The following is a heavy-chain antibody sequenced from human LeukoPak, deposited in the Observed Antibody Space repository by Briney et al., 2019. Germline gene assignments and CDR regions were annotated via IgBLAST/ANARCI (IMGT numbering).Heavy chain of an antibody. D-gene: IGHD2-21*01. V-gene: IGHV3-47*02. J-gene: IGHJ3*02. CDR2: IGTGGDT. CDR1: GFAFSSYV. CDR3: ARWGQLLFRGDVDAFDI. Sequence: GGSLRPSCAASGFAFSSYVLHWVRRAPGKGPEWVSAIGTGGDTYYVDSVRGRFTISRDNAKNSLYLQMNSLRAEDTAVYYCARWGQLLFRGDVDAFDIWGQGTMVTVSS.